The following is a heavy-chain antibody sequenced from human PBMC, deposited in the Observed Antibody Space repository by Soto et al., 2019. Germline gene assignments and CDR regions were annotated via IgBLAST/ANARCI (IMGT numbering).Heavy chain of an antibody. CDR3: ARDRGAVTGQYFDY. V-gene: IGHV3-11*05. J-gene: IGHJ4*02. CDR1: GFTFSAVY. CDR2: ISSSGTSA. D-gene: IGHD6-19*01. Sequence: QVQLEESGGGLVKPGGSLRLSCAASGFTFSAVYMSWIRQAPNKGLEYISYISSSGTSANYADSVKGRFTISRDNAKNSRYLQMNSRRAEDTAVYYCARDRGAVTGQYFDYWGQGALVTVSS.